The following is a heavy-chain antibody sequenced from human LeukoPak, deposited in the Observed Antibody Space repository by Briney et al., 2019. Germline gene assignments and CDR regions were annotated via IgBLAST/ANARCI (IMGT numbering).Heavy chain of an antibody. J-gene: IGHJ5*02. D-gene: IGHD2-2*01. V-gene: IGHV3-72*01. CDR1: GFTFSEHY. CDR2: SRNKAKSYTT. CDR3: ARGKDQLLNEDNWFDP. Sequence: GGSLRLSCAASGFTFSEHYMDWVRQAPGKGLEWVGRSRNKAKSYTTEYAASVKGRFTISRDDSKNSLYLQMTSLQTEDTAVYYRARGKDQLLNEDNWFDPWGQGTLVTVSS.